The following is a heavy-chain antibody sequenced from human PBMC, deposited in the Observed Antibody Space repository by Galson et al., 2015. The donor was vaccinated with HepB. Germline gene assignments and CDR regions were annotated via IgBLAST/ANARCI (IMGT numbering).Heavy chain of an antibody. V-gene: IGHV4-59*01. Sequence: SLTCTVSGGSISSYYWSWIRQPPGKGLEWIGYIYYSGSTNYNPSLKSRVTISVDTSKNQFSLKLSSVTAADTAVYYCARERRHVDTAMVLEFDYWGQGTLVTVSS. CDR2: IYYSGST. D-gene: IGHD5-18*01. CDR3: ARERRHVDTAMVLEFDY. J-gene: IGHJ4*02. CDR1: GGSISSYY.